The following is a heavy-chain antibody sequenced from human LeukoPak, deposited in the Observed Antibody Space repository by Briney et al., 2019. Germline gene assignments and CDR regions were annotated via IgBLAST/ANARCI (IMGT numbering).Heavy chain of an antibody. CDR1: GFTFSSYS. CDR3: ARDYYGSGSYVSAFDY. V-gene: IGHV3-21*01. Sequence: GGSLRLSCAASGFTFSSYSMNRVRQAPGKGLEWVSSISSSSSYIYYADSVKGRFTISRDNAKNSLYLQMNSLRAEDTAVYYCARDYYGSGSYVSAFDYWGQGTLVTVSS. D-gene: IGHD3-10*01. J-gene: IGHJ4*02. CDR2: ISSSSSYI.